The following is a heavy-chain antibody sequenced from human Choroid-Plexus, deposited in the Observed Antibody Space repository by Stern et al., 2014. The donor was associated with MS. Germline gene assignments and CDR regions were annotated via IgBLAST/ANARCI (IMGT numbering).Heavy chain of an antibody. CDR3: TTIGYSASRSGFFDF. D-gene: IGHD5-18*01. V-gene: IGHV3-15*05. Sequence: EVQLVESGGGLVKPGGSLRLSCAGSGFTFSNVWMNWVRQAPGQGLEWVARVKSRGDGGTSDYGAPVKGRFPISRDDSKNTLYLQIDNLRAEDTAVYYCTTIGYSASRSGFFDFWGQGTLVTVSS. J-gene: IGHJ4*02. CDR2: VKSRGDGGTS. CDR1: GFTFSNVW.